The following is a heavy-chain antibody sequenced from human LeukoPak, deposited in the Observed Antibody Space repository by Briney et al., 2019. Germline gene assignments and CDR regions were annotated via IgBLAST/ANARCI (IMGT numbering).Heavy chain of an antibody. J-gene: IGHJ2*01. Sequence: VQPLNSGGDLVRPGGSLRLSCAASGVTFTRHWMSRVRQAPGKGLEWVANINQDGSEKYYVDSVRGRFTIFRDNAKNSLHLQMNSLRAEDTAVYYCARPGRLWSFDVWGRGVLVTVSS. CDR3: ARPGRLWSFDV. CDR1: GVTFTRHW. CDR2: INQDGSEK. V-gene: IGHV3-7*04. D-gene: IGHD2-8*02.